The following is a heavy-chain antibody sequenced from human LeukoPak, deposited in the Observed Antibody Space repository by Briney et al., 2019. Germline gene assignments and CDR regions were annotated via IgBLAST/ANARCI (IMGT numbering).Heavy chain of an antibody. V-gene: IGHV1-3*01. CDR2: ISAGNGNT. D-gene: IGHD2-2*01. J-gene: IGHJ4*02. CDR3: ARGSIVVVPAALEFDY. Sequence: ASVKVSCKASGYTFTSYAMHWVRQAPGQRLEWMGWISAGNGNTKYSQKFQGRVTITRDTSASTAYMELSSLRSEDTAVYYCARGSIVVVPAALEFDYWGQGTLVTVSS. CDR1: GYTFTSYA.